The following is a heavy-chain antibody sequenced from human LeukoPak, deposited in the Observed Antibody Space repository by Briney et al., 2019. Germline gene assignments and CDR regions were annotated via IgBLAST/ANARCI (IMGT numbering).Heavy chain of an antibody. D-gene: IGHD2-2*01. V-gene: IGHV1-46*01. J-gene: IGHJ6*02. Sequence: ASVKVSCKASGYTFTSNYMHWVRQAPGQGLEWMGIINPSGGSTSYAQKFQGRVTMTRDTSTSTVYMELSSLRSEDTAVYYCARPTSIIPASNIYYYFYAMDVWGQGTTVTVSS. CDR1: GYTFTSNY. CDR3: ARPTSIIPASNIYYYFYAMDV. CDR2: INPSGGST.